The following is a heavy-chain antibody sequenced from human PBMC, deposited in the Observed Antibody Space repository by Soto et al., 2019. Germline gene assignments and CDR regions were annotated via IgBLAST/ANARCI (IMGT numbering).Heavy chain of an antibody. V-gene: IGHV1-18*01. Sequence: ASVKVSCKASGGTFSSYAISWVRQAPGLGPEWMGWISADTGDTKYSQKIKDRVTMTIETSTNTAYMELRSLKSDDTAVYYCARDGKTGGRLRFLEWFLDYWGQGTLVTVSS. D-gene: IGHD3-3*01. J-gene: IGHJ4*02. CDR1: GGTFSSYA. CDR3: ARDGKTGGRLRFLEWFLDY. CDR2: ISADTGDT.